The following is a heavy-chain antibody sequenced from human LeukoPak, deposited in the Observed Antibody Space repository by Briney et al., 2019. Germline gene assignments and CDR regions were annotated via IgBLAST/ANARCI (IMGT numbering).Heavy chain of an antibody. CDR1: GGSFSGYY. J-gene: IGHJ5*02. D-gene: IGHD2-2*02. Sequence: SETLSLTCAVYGGSFSGYYWSWIRQPPGKGLEWIGYIYHSGSTYYNPSLKSRVTISVDRSKNQFSLKLSSVTAADTAVYYCARENYCSSTSCYTRWFDPWGQGTLVTVSS. V-gene: IGHV4-34*01. CDR2: IYHSGST. CDR3: ARENYCSSTSCYTRWFDP.